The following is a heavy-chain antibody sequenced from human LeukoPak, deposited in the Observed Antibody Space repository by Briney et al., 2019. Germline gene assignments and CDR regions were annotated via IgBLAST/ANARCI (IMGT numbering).Heavy chain of an antibody. CDR3: ARGPRARLDAAATRNSAFPFDY. Sequence: GASVKVSCKASGYTFTGYYMHWVRQAPGQGLEWMGWINPNSGGTNYAQKFQGRVTMTRDTSISTAYMELSRLRSDDTAVYYCARGPRARLDAAATRNSAFPFDYWGQGTLVTVSS. D-gene: IGHD6-13*01. CDR2: INPNSGGT. CDR1: GYTFTGYY. J-gene: IGHJ4*02. V-gene: IGHV1-2*02.